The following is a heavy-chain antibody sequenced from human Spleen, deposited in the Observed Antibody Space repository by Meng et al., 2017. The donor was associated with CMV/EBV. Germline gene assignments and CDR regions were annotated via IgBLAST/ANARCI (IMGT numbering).Heavy chain of an antibody. CDR3: ARGRVLEVPQGAFDI. Sequence: GESLKISCAASGFTFSSYAMSWVRQAPGKGLEWVSIIYRGGTSTYYAESVKGRFTISRDNSKNTLYLQMNSLRAEDTAVYYCARGRVLEVPQGAFDIWGQGTMVTVSS. J-gene: IGHJ3*02. D-gene: IGHD2-2*01. V-gene: IGHV3-23*03. CDR1: GFTFSSYA. CDR2: IYRGGTST.